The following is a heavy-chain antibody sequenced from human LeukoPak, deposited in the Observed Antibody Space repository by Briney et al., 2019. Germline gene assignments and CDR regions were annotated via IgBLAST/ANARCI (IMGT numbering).Heavy chain of an antibody. CDR3: AKAQSITIALFVGTFDY. CDR1: GFTFSSYG. D-gene: IGHD3-10*02. V-gene: IGHV3-30*18. Sequence: GGSLRLSCAASGFTFSSYGMHWVRQAPGKGLEWVAVISYDGSNKYYADSVKGRFTISRDNSKNPLYLQMNSLRAEDTAVYYCAKAQSITIALFVGTFDYWGQGTLVTVSS. J-gene: IGHJ4*02. CDR2: ISYDGSNK.